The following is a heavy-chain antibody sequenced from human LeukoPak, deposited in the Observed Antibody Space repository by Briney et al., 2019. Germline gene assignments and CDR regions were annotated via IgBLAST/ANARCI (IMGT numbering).Heavy chain of an antibody. CDR2: IIPIFGTA. CDR1: GYTFTGYY. J-gene: IGHJ6*03. Sequence: SVTVSCKASGYTFTGYYMHWVRQAPGQGLEWMGGIIPIFGTANYAQKFQGRVTITADESTSTAYMELSSLRSEDTAVYYCARDLGYYGSGSYPTYYMDVWGKGTTVTISS. V-gene: IGHV1-69*13. CDR3: ARDLGYYGSGSYPTYYMDV. D-gene: IGHD3-10*01.